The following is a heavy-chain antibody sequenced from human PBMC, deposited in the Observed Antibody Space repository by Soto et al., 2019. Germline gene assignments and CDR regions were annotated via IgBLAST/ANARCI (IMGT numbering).Heavy chain of an antibody. J-gene: IGHJ3*02. CDR3: AGLYYYDSSGSLHDAFDI. D-gene: IGHD3-22*01. V-gene: IGHV5-10-1*01. Sequence: RGESLKISCKGSGYSFTSYWISWVRQMPGKGLEWMGRIDPSDSYTNYSPSFQGHVTISADKSISTAYLQWSSLKASDTAMYYCAGLYYYDSSGSLHDAFDIWGQGTMVTVSS. CDR1: GYSFTSYW. CDR2: IDPSDSYT.